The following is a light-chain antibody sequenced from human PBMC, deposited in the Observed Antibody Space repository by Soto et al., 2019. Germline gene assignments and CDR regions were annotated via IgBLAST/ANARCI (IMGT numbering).Light chain of an antibody. CDR1: QSVLLTSNNKNY. CDR2: WAS. Sequence: DIVMTQSPDSLAVSLGDRSTINCNSSQSVLLTSNNKNYLAWYQQKPGQPPKLLIYWASTRESGVPDRFSASGSGTDFTLTITSLQAQDVAVYYCQQYHSTPSTFGQGTRLEIK. V-gene: IGKV4-1*01. J-gene: IGKJ5*01. CDR3: QQYHSTPST.